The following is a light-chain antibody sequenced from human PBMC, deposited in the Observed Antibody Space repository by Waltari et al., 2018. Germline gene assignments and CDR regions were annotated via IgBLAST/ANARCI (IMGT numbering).Light chain of an antibody. CDR3: QQLNSYPIT. CDR1: QGISSN. Sequence: TQLTQPPSSLSASLGHRVTITCRASQGISSNLAWYQQKPGKAPKLLISAASTLQSGVPLRFSGSGSGTDFTLPISSLQPEDFATYYCQQLNSYPITFGQGTRLEIK. J-gene: IGKJ5*01. CDR2: AAS. V-gene: IGKV1-9*01.